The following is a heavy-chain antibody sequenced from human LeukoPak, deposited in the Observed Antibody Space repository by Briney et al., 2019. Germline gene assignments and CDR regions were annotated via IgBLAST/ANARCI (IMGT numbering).Heavy chain of an antibody. Sequence: SETLSLTCTVSGGSITTDASYWAWIRQPPGKGLEWIGSIYHDGDTYYNSALKSRVTISVDTSKNQFSLRLSSVTAADTAVFYCARLFSRGWEYRYGMDVWGQGTTINVSS. CDR2: IYHDGDT. D-gene: IGHD6-19*01. CDR1: GGSITTDASY. CDR3: ARLFSRGWEYRYGMDV. V-gene: IGHV4-39*01. J-gene: IGHJ6*02.